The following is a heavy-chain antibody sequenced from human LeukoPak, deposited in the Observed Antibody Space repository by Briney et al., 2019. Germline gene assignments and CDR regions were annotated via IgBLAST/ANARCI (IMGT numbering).Heavy chain of an antibody. J-gene: IGHJ4*02. CDR1: GYSISSGYY. D-gene: IGHD3-10*01. Sequence: SETLSLTCTVSGYSISSGYYWSWIRQPPGKGLEWIGEINHSGSTNYNPSLKSRVTISVDTSKNQFSLKLSSVTAADTAVYYCARRFLWFGELLPDYWGQGTLVTVSS. CDR2: INHSGST. CDR3: ARRFLWFGELLPDY. V-gene: IGHV4-38-2*02.